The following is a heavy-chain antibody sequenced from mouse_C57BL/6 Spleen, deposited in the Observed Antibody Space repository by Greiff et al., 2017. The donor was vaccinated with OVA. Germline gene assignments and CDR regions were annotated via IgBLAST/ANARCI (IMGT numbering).Heavy chain of an antibody. Sequence: VKLQESDAELVKPGASVKISCKVSGYTFTDHTIHWMKQRPEQGLEWIGYIYPRDGSTKYNEKFKGKATLTADKSSSTAYMQLNSLTSEDSAVYFCASEFTVNWYFDVWGTGTTVTVSS. CDR3: ASEFTVNWYFDV. D-gene: IGHD1-1*01. V-gene: IGHV1-78*01. CDR1: GYTFTDHT. CDR2: IYPRDGST. J-gene: IGHJ1*03.